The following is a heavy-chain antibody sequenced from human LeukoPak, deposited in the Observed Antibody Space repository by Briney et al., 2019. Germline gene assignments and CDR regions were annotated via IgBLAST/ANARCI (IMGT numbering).Heavy chain of an antibody. D-gene: IGHD2-2*02. CDR2: IYYSGST. J-gene: IGHJ4*02. CDR3: ARAAPAGDIVVVPAAILDY. CDR1: GGSISSYY. V-gene: IGHV4-59*08. Sequence: SETLSLTCTVSGGSISSYYWSWIRQPPGKGLEWIGYIYYSGSTYYNPSLKSRVTISVDTSKNQFSLKLSSVTAADTAVYYCARAAPAGDIVVVPAAILDYWGQGTLVTVSS.